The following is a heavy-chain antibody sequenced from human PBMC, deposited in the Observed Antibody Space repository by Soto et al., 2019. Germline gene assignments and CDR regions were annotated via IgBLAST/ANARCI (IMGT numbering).Heavy chain of an antibody. D-gene: IGHD2-8*01. J-gene: IGHJ6*02. V-gene: IGHV1-18*01. Sequence: QGQLVQSGGEAKKPGASVKVSCKASGYTFTRYGISWVRQAPGQGLEWMGWISGYNGDTNYAQKFQGRVTMTIDTSPSTAYMELRSLTSDDTAVYYCAKNGQPPYYYYGMDVRGQGTTVTVSS. CDR2: ISGYNGDT. CDR3: AKNGQPPYYYYGMDV. CDR1: GYTFTRYG.